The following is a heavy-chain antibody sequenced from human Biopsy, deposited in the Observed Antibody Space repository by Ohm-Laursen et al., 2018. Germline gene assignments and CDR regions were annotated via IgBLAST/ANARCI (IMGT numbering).Heavy chain of an antibody. D-gene: IGHD3-16*01. CDR1: GGSFNSLD. CDR2: IIPFSGTI. J-gene: IGHJ4*02. Sequence: SVKVSCNASGGSFNSLDLSWVRQAPGQGLEWLGGIIPFSGTINYAQAFRGRVAITADESTSTVYLDLSSLRSGDTATYYCARRRGADFDYWGQGTLVTVSS. CDR3: ARRRGADFDY. V-gene: IGHV1-69*13.